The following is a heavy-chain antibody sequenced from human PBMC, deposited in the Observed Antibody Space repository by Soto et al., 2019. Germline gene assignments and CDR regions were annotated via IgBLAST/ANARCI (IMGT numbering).Heavy chain of an antibody. CDR2: ITTSSSYT. D-gene: IGHD1-26*01. J-gene: IGHJ4*02. CDR1: GFTFSDYY. CDR3: ARDMNSGTYHDY. Sequence: GGSLRLSCAASGFTFSDYYMSWIRQAPGKGLEWVSYITTSSSYTNYADSVKDRFTISRDNARNSLYLQMNGLRAEDTAVYYCARDMNSGTYHDYWGQGTLVTVSS. V-gene: IGHV3-11*06.